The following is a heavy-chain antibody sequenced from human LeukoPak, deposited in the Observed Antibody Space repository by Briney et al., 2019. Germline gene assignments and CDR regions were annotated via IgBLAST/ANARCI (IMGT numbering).Heavy chain of an antibody. V-gene: IGHV3-48*01. CDR1: GFTFSSYS. D-gene: IGHD3-3*01. CDR3: ARSLEGTYDFWSGYYTGIGQAWFDP. J-gene: IGHJ5*02. CDR2: ISSSSSTI. Sequence: GGSLRLSCAASGFTFSSYSMNWVRQAPGKGLEWVSYISSSSSTIYYADSVKGRFTISRDNAKNSLYLQMNSLRAEDTAVYYCARSLEGTYDFWSGYYTGIGQAWFDPWGQGTLVTVSS.